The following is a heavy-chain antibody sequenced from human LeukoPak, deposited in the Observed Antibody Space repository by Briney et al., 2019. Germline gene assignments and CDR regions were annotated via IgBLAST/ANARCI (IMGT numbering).Heavy chain of an antibody. Sequence: GGSLRLSCAASGFTFSSYGMHWVRQAPGKGLEWVAFIRYDGSNKYYADSVKGRFTISRDNSKNTLYLQMNSLRAEDTAVYYCAKDSGYSSGWPDPWGQGTLVTVSS. J-gene: IGHJ5*02. CDR2: IRYDGSNK. V-gene: IGHV3-30*02. D-gene: IGHD6-19*01. CDR3: AKDSGYSSGWPDP. CDR1: GFTFSSYG.